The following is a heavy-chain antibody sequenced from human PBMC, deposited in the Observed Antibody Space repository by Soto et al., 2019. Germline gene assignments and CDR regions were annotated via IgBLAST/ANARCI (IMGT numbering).Heavy chain of an antibody. CDR2: INHSGST. V-gene: IGHV4-34*01. Sequence: SETLSLTCAVYGGSFSGYYWTWIRQPPGKGLEWIGEINHSGSTNYNPSLKSRVTISVDTSKNQFSLKLSSVTAADTAVYYCARGRTYYYGSGSYSNYYYYYYMDVWGKGTTVTVSS. CDR1: GGSFSGYY. D-gene: IGHD3-10*01. CDR3: ARGRTYYYGSGSYSNYYYYYYMDV. J-gene: IGHJ6*03.